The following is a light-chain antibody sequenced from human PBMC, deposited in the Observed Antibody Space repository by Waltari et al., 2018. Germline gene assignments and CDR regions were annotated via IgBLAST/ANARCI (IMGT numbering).Light chain of an antibody. CDR3: CSYAGSSTFEWL. CDR2: DVS. V-gene: IGLV2-23*02. CDR1: SSDVGGYNY. J-gene: IGLJ3*02. Sequence: QSALTQPASVSGSPGQAITISCTGTSSDVGGYNYVSWYQQHPGKAPKLMIYDVSKRTSWVSNRFSVSKSGNTASLTISGLQAEDEADYYCCSYAGSSTFEWLFGGGTKLSVL.